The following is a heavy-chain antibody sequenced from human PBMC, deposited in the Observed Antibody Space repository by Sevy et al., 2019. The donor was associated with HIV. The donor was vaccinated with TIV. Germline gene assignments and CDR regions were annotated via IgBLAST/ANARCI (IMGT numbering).Heavy chain of an antibody. CDR3: AKVVRGSGIDY. Sequence: GGSLRLSCAASGFTFSSYGMHGVRQAPGKGLEWVAVISYDGSNKYYADSVKGRFTISRDNSKNTLYLQMNSLRAEDTAVYYCAKVVRGSGIDYWGQGTLVTVSS. CDR2: ISYDGSNK. V-gene: IGHV3-30*18. J-gene: IGHJ4*02. CDR1: GFTFSSYG. D-gene: IGHD3-10*01.